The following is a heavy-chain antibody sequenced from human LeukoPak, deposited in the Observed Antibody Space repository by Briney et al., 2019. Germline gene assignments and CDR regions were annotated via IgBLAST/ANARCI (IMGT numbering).Heavy chain of an antibody. V-gene: IGHV1-69*02. Sequence: SVKVSCKASGGTFSSYTISWVRQAPGQGLEWMGRIIPILGIASYAQKFQGRVTIRSEDTAVYYCARDPPGTVTTGISVASVADYWGQGTLVTVSS. CDR1: GGTFSSYT. CDR2: IIPILGIA. D-gene: IGHD4-11*01. CDR3: VADY. J-gene: IGHJ4*02.